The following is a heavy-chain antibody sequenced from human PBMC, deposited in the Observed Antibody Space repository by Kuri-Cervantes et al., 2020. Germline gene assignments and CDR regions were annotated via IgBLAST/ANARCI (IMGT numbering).Heavy chain of an antibody. CDR2: ISSSSTI. CDR1: GFTFSDYY. CDR3: ARAPDSSSWYRYYYYMDV. V-gene: IGHV3-69-1*02. D-gene: IGHD6-13*01. J-gene: IGHJ6*03. Sequence: GGSLRLSCAASGFTFSDYYMNWVRQAPGKGLEWVSSISSSSTIYYADSVKGRFTISRDNAKNTLYLQMNSLRAEDTAVYYCARAPDSSSWYRYYYYMDVWGKGTTVTVSS.